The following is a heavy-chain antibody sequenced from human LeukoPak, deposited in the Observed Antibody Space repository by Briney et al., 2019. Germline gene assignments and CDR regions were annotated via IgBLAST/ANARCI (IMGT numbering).Heavy chain of an antibody. V-gene: IGHV1-2*02. CDR3: ARGGSGYSSGWYEDHGMDV. Sequence: ASVKVSCKASGYTFTGYYMHWVRQAPGQGLEWMGWINPNSGGTNYAQKFQGRVTMTRDTSISTAYMELSRLRSDDTAVYYCARGGSGYSSGWYEDHGMDVWGQGTTVTVSS. CDR1: GYTFTGYY. J-gene: IGHJ6*02. CDR2: INPNSGGT. D-gene: IGHD6-19*01.